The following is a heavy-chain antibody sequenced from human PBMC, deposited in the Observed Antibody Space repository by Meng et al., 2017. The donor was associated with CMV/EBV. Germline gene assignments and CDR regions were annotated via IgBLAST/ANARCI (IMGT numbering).Heavy chain of an antibody. CDR1: RGTFSSHA. V-gene: IGHV1-69*12. CDR2: IIPIFGIA. CDR3: ARIYDSSGYYNYYFDY. Sequence: QVLLWQSGAEVKNPGSSVKVCCKASRGTFSSHAISWVRQAPGQGLEWMGGIIPIFGIANYAQKFQGRVTITADESTSTAYMELSSLKSEDTAVYYCARIYDSSGYYNYYFDYWGQGTLVTVSS. D-gene: IGHD3-22*01. J-gene: IGHJ4*02.